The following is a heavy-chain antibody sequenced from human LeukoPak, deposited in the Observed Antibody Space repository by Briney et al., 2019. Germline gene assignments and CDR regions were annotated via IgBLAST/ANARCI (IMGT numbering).Heavy chain of an antibody. CDR2: INHSGST. CDR3: ATVTAAGNKDDAFDI. V-gene: IGHV4-34*01. Sequence: SETLSLTCAVYGGSFSGYYWSWIRQPPGKGLEWIGEINHSGSTNYNPSLKSRVTISVDTSKNQFSLKLSSVTAADTAVYYCATVTAAGNKDDAFDIWGEGTMVTVSS. J-gene: IGHJ3*02. CDR1: GGSFSGYY. D-gene: IGHD6-13*01.